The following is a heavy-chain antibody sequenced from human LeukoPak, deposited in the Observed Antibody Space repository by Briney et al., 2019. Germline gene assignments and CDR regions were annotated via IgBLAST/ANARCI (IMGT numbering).Heavy chain of an antibody. J-gene: IGHJ5*02. V-gene: IGHV1-3*01. CDR1: GYTFTSYA. D-gene: IGHD4-17*01. CDR3: ARDKWSTTVTSYWFDP. CDR2: INAGNGNT. Sequence: ASVKVSCKASGYTFTSYAMHWVRQAPGQRLEWMGWINAGNGNTKYSQKFQGRVTITRDTSASTAYMELSSLRSEDTAVYYCARDKWSTTVTSYWFDPWGQGTLVTASS.